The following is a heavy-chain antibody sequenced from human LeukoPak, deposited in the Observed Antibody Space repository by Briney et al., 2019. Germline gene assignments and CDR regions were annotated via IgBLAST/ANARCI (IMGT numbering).Heavy chain of an antibody. D-gene: IGHD2-2*02. CDR1: GFTFSSYA. Sequence: PGGSLRLSCAASGFTFSSYAMSWVRQAPGKGLEWVAVISYDGSNKYYADSVKGRFTISRDNSKNTLYLQMNGLRAEDTAVYYCAKDHPIDYWGQGTLVTVSS. CDR3: AKDHPIDY. V-gene: IGHV3-30*18. J-gene: IGHJ4*02. CDR2: ISYDGSNK.